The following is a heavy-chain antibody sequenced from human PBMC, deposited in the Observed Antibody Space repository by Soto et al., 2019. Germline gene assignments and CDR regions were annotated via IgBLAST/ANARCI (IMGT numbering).Heavy chain of an antibody. CDR3: ARLSPLILAGTSYYHSMDV. Sequence: PSETLSLTCTVSDDSITLYHLSWIRRPPGKGLEWIGYTHYSGSTNYNPSLMSRLTMSVDSSKNQFSLNLRSVTAADTAVYYCARLSPLILAGTSYYHSMDVWGQGAPVTVS. CDR1: DDSITLYH. J-gene: IGHJ6*02. D-gene: IGHD6-13*01. V-gene: IGHV4-59*12. CDR2: THYSGST.